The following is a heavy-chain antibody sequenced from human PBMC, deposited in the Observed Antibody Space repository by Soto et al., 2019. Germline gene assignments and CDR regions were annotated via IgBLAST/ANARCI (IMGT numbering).Heavy chain of an antibody. CDR1: GGSISSSSYY. J-gene: IGHJ6*02. V-gene: IGHV4-39*01. CDR3: ARQITMIVVVTGALDGMDV. D-gene: IGHD3-22*01. CDR2: IYYSGST. Sequence: SETLSLTCTVSGGSISSSSYYWGWIRQPPGKGLEWIGSIYYSGSTYYNPSLKSRVTISVDTSKNQFSLKLSSVTAADTAVYYCARQITMIVVVTGALDGMDVWGQGTTVTVSS.